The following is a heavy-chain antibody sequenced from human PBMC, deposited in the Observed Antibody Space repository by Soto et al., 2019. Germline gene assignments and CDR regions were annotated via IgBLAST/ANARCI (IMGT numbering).Heavy chain of an antibody. J-gene: IGHJ6*02. CDR3: AKDQIRVPLDTYYGMEV. D-gene: IGHD1-1*01. Sequence: PGGSLRLSCAASGFTFSSYAMSCVRQAPGKGLEWVSGISGSGGSTYYADSVKGRFTISRDNSKHTLYLQMNSLRAEDTAVYYCAKDQIRVPLDTYYGMEVRGEGKTVT. CDR2: ISGSGGST. V-gene: IGHV3-23*01. CDR1: GFTFSSYA.